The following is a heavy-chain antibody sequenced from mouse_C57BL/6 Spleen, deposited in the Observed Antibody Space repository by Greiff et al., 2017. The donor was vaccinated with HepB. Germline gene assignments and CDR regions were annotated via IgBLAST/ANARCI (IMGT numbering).Heavy chain of an antibody. Sequence: VQLQQSGPELVKPGASVKISCKASGYAFSSSWMNWVKQRPGKGLEWIGRIYPGDGDTNYNGKFKGKATLTADKSSSTAYMQLSSLTSEDSAVYFCARETYSNYDYFDYWGQGTTLTVSS. CDR2: IYPGDGDT. D-gene: IGHD2-5*01. V-gene: IGHV1-82*01. CDR1: GYAFSSSW. CDR3: ARETYSNYDYFDY. J-gene: IGHJ2*01.